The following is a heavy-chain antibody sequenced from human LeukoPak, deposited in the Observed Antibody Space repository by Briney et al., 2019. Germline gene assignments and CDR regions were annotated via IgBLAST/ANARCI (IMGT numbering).Heavy chain of an antibody. D-gene: IGHD6-13*01. V-gene: IGHV1-2*02. CDR1: GYXFSDYV. CDR2: INANSGGT. CDR3: ARDDAVAAGRYFDY. Sequence: ASVKVSCKASGYXFSDYVINWVRQAPGQGPEWMGWINANSGGTNYAQKFQGRVTVTRDTSISTAYMELGMLRSDDTAVYYCARDDAVAAGRYFDYWGQGTLVTVSS. J-gene: IGHJ4*02.